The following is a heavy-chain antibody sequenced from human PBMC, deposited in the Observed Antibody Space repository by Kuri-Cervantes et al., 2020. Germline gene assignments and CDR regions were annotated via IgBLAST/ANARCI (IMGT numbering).Heavy chain of an antibody. V-gene: IGHV1-2*04. Sequence: ASVKVSCKASGYTFTSYYMHWVRQAPGQGLEWMGWINPNSGGTNYAQKFQGWVTMTRDTSISTAYMELSRLRSDDTAVYYCARESELEGFDYWGQGTLVTVSS. D-gene: IGHD1-1*01. CDR3: ARESELEGFDY. CDR1: GYTFTSYY. CDR2: INPNSGGT. J-gene: IGHJ4*02.